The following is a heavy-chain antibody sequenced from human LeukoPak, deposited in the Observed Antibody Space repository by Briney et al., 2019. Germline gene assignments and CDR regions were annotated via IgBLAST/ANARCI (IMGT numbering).Heavy chain of an antibody. V-gene: IGHV1-46*01. CDR2: FNPSGDST. J-gene: IGHJ6*03. Sequence: GASVKVSCKASGYTFTSYFIHWVRQAPGQGLDWLGIFNPSGDSTTYSQRFQGRVTMTWDTSTSTAYMELSSLRSEDTAVYYCATRGGDIVVVPAAILNYMDVWGKGTTVTVSS. D-gene: IGHD2-2*01. CDR1: GYTFTSYF. CDR3: ATRGGDIVVVPAAILNYMDV.